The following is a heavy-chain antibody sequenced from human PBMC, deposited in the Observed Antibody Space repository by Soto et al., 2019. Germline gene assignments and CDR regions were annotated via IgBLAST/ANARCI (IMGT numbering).Heavy chain of an antibody. Sequence: GGSLRLSCAASKFTFSSFAMHWVRQAPGKGLEWVAVTSHDGTNNYYAGSVEGRFTISRDNSKNTLYLQMNSLSAEDTAMYYCARDLSASVWRHFDWLAPDYWGQGTLVTVSS. CDR3: ARDLSASVWRHFDWLAPDY. V-gene: IGHV3-30*14. J-gene: IGHJ4*02. CDR1: KFTFSSFA. D-gene: IGHD3-9*01. CDR2: TSHDGTNN.